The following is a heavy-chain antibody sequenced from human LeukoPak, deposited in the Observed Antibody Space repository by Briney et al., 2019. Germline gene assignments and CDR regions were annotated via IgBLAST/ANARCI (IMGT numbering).Heavy chain of an antibody. CDR2: ISSSGSTI. CDR1: GFTFSSYE. V-gene: IGHV3-48*03. CDR3: ARDYGGSSPFDY. J-gene: IGHJ4*02. D-gene: IGHD4-23*01. Sequence: GGSLRLSCAASGFTFSSYEMNWVRQAPEKGLEWVSYISSSGSTIYYADSVKGRFTISRDNAKNSLYLQMNSLRAEDTAVYYCARDYGGSSPFDYWGQGTLVTVSS.